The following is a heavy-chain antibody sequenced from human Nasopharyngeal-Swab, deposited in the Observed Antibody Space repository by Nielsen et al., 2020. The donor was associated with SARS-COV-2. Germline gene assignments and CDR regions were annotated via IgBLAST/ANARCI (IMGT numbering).Heavy chain of an antibody. Sequence: GEPLKISCAASGFTFSSYEMNWVRQAPGKGLEWVSYISSSGSTIYYADSVKGRFTISRDNAKNSLYLQMNSLRAEDTAVYYCARGYYGSGSYYLDAFDIWGQGTMVTVSS. CDR2: ISSSGSTI. CDR1: GFTFSSYE. CDR3: ARGYYGSGSYYLDAFDI. D-gene: IGHD3-10*01. J-gene: IGHJ3*02. V-gene: IGHV3-48*03.